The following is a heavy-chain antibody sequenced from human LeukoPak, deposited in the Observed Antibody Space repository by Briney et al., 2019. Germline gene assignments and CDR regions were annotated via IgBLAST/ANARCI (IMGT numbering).Heavy chain of an antibody. CDR3: ARDFLSPMVRGVDAFDI. J-gene: IGHJ3*02. D-gene: IGHD3-10*01. CDR1: GFTFYTYG. CDR2: IANDGTNE. V-gene: IGHV3-30*03. Sequence: GGSLRLSCAASGFTFYTYGMHWVRQAPGKGLEWVSVIANDGTNEYYADSVKGRFTISRDNSKTTLYLQMNSLRAEDTAVYYCARDFLSPMVRGVDAFDIWGQGTMVTVSS.